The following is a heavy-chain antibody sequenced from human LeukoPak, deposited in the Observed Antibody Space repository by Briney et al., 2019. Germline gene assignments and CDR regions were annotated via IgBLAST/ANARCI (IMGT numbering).Heavy chain of an antibody. CDR1: GFTVSSNY. D-gene: IGHD6-19*01. V-gene: IGHV3-53*01. CDR2: IYSGGST. J-gene: IGHJ4*02. Sequence: GGSLRLSWVASGFTVSSNYMTWVRQAPGKGLEWVSVIYSGGSTYYADSGKGRFTISRENSKKTLYLQMNSLRAEDTAVYYCARDDVAVAGTDYWGQGTLVTVSS. CDR3: ARDDVAVAGTDY.